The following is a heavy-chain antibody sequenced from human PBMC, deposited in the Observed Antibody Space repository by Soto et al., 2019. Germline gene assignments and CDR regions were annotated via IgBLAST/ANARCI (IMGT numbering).Heavy chain of an antibody. D-gene: IGHD1-26*01. CDR2: ISGSGGST. J-gene: IGHJ3*02. CDR3: AKDRSIVGATDAFDI. Sequence: PGGSLRLSCAASGFTFSSYAMSWVRQAPGKGLEWVSAISGSGGSTYYADSMKGRFTISRDNSKNTLYLQMNSLRAEDTAVYYCAKDRSIVGATDAFDIWGQGTMVTVSS. V-gene: IGHV3-23*01. CDR1: GFTFSSYA.